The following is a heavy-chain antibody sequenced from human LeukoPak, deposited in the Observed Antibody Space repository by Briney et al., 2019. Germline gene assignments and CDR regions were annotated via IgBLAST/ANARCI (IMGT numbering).Heavy chain of an antibody. CDR3: AREVTIFGVVIPFDY. J-gene: IGHJ4*02. CDR1: GFTFSSYS. Sequence: GGSLRLSCAASGFTFSSYSMNWVRQAPGKGLEWVSSISSSSSYIYYADSVKGRFTISRDNAKNSLYLQINSLRAEDTAVYYCAREVTIFGVVIPFDYWGQGTLVTVSS. CDR2: ISSSSSYI. V-gene: IGHV3-21*01. D-gene: IGHD3-3*01.